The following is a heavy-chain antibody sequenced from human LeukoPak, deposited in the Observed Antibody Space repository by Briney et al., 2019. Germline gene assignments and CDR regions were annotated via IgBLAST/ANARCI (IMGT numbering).Heavy chain of an antibody. V-gene: IGHV3-48*03. CDR2: ISSSGTTI. CDR1: GFTFSSYE. CDR3: AIGLFEEQQPY. D-gene: IGHD6-13*01. J-gene: IGHJ4*02. Sequence: GGSLRLSCAASGFTFSSYEMNWVRQAPGKGLEWVSYISSSGTTIYYADSVKGRFTISRDNAKNSLYLQMNSLRAEDTAVYYCAIGLFEEQQPYWGQGTLVTVSS.